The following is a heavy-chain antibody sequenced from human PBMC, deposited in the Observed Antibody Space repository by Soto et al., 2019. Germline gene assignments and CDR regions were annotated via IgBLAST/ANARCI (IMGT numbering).Heavy chain of an antibody. D-gene: IGHD5-18*01. CDR2: IYYSCIA. CDR3: GREVTGGDWLDP. V-gene: IGHV4-59*12. CDR1: CGSISNYY. J-gene: IGHJ5*02. Sequence: PSETLSLTCTVSCGSISNYYWSWIRQPPGKGLEGIGYIYYSCIANYNPSLKSRVTISVDTSKNQLSLKLSSVTAADTALYYCGREVTGGDWLDPWGQGTLVTVSS.